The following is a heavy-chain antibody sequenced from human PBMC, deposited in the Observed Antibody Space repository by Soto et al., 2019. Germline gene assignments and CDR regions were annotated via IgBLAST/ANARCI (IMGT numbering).Heavy chain of an antibody. Sequence: QVQLVESGGGVVQPGRSLRLSCAASGFTFSSYGMQWVRQAPGKGLEWVAVIWYDGSNKYYADSVKGRFTISRDNSKNTLYLQMNSLRAEDTAVYYCARDKVYAWYFDLWGRGTLVTVSS. CDR2: IWYDGSNK. CDR3: ARDKVYAWYFDL. J-gene: IGHJ2*01. D-gene: IGHD4-17*01. V-gene: IGHV3-33*01. CDR1: GFTFSSYG.